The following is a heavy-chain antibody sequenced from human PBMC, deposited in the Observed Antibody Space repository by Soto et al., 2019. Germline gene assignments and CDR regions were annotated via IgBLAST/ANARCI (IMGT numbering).Heavy chain of an antibody. D-gene: IGHD1-26*01. J-gene: IGHJ4*02. CDR3: ARLRGELQLSYFDY. CDR1: GYTFSNYW. CDR2: IYPGDSDT. V-gene: IGHV5-51*01. Sequence: GESLKISCKGSGYTFSNYWIGWVRQMPGKGLEWMGIIYPGDSDTRYSPSVQGQVTISADKSIRTAYLQWSSLKASDTAMYYCARLRGELQLSYFDYWGQGTLVTVSS.